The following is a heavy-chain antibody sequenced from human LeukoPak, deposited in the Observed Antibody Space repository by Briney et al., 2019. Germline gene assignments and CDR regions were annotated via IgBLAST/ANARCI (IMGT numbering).Heavy chain of an antibody. Sequence: GGSLRLSCAASGFTIISYAMSWVRQARGKGLEWVSVISGSGGSTHYADSAKGRFTISRDNSKNTLYLQMSSLRAEDTAVYYCAKESPVFDYWGQGTLVTVSS. CDR3: AKESPVFDY. CDR2: ISGSGGST. V-gene: IGHV3-23*01. J-gene: IGHJ4*02. CDR1: GFTIISYA.